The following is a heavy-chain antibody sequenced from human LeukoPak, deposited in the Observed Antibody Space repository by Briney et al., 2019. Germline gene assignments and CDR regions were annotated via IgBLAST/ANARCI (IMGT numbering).Heavy chain of an antibody. CDR2: IYYSGST. CDR1: GGSISSYY. CDR3: ARGLRYFDWL. J-gene: IGHJ4*02. Sequence: PSETLSLTCTVSGGSISSYYWSWIRQPPGKELEWIGYIYYSGSTNYNPSLKSRVTISVDTSKNQFSLKLSSVTAADTAVYYCARGLRYFDWLWGQGTLVTVSS. V-gene: IGHV4-59*01. D-gene: IGHD3-9*01.